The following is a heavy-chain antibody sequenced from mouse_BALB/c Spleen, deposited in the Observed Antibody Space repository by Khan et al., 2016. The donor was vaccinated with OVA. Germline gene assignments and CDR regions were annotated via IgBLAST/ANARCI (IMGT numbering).Heavy chain of an antibody. Sequence: QVQLKESGPGLVQPSQSLSITCTVPGFSLTTYGLHWVRQSPGKGLEWLGVIWSGGSTDYDAAFISRLSLSKDNSKSQVFFKMNSLQANDTAIYYCARNRGGYFDYWGQGTTLTVSS. CDR2: IWSGGST. D-gene: IGHD3-3*01. V-gene: IGHV2-2*02. CDR1: GFSLTTYG. J-gene: IGHJ2*01. CDR3: ARNRGGYFDY.